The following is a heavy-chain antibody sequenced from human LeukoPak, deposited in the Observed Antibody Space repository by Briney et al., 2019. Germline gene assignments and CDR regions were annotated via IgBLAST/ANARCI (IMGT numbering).Heavy chain of an antibody. CDR3: AKAHSLIVGAGEN. J-gene: IGHJ4*02. V-gene: IGHV3-23*01. CDR2: ISGSGGST. Sequence: GGSLRLSCAASGFTFSSYGMSWVRQAPGKGLEWVSAISGSGGSTYYADSVKGRFTISRDNSKNTLYLQMNSLRAEDTAVYYCAKAHSLIVGAGENWGQGTLVTVSS. D-gene: IGHD1-26*01. CDR1: GFTFSSYG.